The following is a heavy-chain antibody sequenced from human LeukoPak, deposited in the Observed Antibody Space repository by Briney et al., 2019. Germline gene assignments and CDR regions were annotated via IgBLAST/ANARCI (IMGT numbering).Heavy chain of an antibody. CDR1: GFTFSSYW. CDR2: INSDGSST. D-gene: IGHD1-26*01. CDR3: ARGYSPTIPLYYYYGMDV. J-gene: IGHJ6*04. V-gene: IGHV3-74*01. Sequence: GGSLRLSCAASGFTFSSYWMHWVRQAPGKGLVWVSRINSDGSSTSYADSVKGRFTISRDNAKNTLYLQMNSLRAEDTAVYYCARGYSPTIPLYYYYGMDVWGKGTPVTVSS.